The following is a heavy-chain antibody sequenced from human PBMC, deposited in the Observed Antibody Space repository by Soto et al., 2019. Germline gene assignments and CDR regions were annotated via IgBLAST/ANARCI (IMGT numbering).Heavy chain of an antibody. J-gene: IGHJ4*02. V-gene: IGHV5-51*01. Sequence: LGESLKISCKGSGYSFTSYWIGWVRQMPGQGLEWMGIIYPGDSDTRYSPSFQGQVTISADKSISTAYLQWSSLKASDTAMYYCARLKAAAGTLAVVEEIDYWGQGTLVTVSS. CDR2: IYPGDSDT. CDR1: GYSFTSYW. D-gene: IGHD6-13*01. CDR3: ARLKAAAGTLAVVEEIDY.